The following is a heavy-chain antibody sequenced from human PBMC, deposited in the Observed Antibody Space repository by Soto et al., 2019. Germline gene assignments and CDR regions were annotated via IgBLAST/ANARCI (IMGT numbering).Heavy chain of an antibody. D-gene: IGHD3-3*01. CDR3: TTGITIFGVVLGAPYYYGMDV. CDR1: GFTFSNAW. V-gene: IGHV3-15*07. J-gene: IGHJ6*02. CDR2: IKSKTDGGTT. Sequence: PGGSLRLSCAASGFTFSNAWMNWVRQAPGKGLEWVGRIKSKTDGGTTDYAAPVKGRFTISRDDSKSTLYLQMNSLKTEDTAAYYCTTGITIFGVVLGAPYYYGMDVWGQGTTVTVSS.